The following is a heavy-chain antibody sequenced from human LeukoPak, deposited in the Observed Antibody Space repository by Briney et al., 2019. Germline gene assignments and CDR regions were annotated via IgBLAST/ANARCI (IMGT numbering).Heavy chain of an antibody. CDR2: IKQDGSEK. V-gene: IGHV3-7*03. D-gene: IGHD3-22*01. Sequence: PGGSLRLSCAASGFTFSSYWMSWVRQAPEKGPEWVANIKQDGSEKYYVDSVKGRFTISRDNAKNSLYLQMNSLRAEDTAVYYCAKDRTPYYDSSAPWPWGAFGIWGQGTMVTVSS. CDR3: AKDRTPYYDSSAPWPWGAFGI. CDR1: GFTFSSYW. J-gene: IGHJ3*02.